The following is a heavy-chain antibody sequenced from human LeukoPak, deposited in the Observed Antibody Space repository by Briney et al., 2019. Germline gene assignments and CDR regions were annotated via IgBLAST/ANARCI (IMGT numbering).Heavy chain of an antibody. J-gene: IGHJ4*02. CDR3: ARAKYYDILTGQGGFDY. V-gene: IGHV4-61*02. Sequence: SETLSLTCTVSGGSISSGSYYWSWIRQPAGKGLEWIGRIYTSGSTNYNPSLKCRVTISVDTSKNQFSLKLSSVTAADTAVYYCARAKYYDILTGQGGFDYWGQGTLVTVSS. CDR1: GGSISSGSYY. D-gene: IGHD3-9*01. CDR2: IYTSGST.